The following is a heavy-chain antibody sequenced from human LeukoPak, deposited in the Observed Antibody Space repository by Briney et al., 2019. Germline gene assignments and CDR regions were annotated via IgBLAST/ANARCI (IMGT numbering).Heavy chain of an antibody. Sequence: GGSLRLSCAASGFXFSSYGIHWVRQAPGKGLEWVAVISYDGSNKNYADSVKGRFTISRDDSRNTLHLQVNSLTTEDTAVYYCVKGNVRGVPTGMDVWGQGTTVTVSS. J-gene: IGHJ6*02. CDR1: GFXFSSYG. CDR2: ISYDGSNK. D-gene: IGHD3-10*01. CDR3: VKGNVRGVPTGMDV. V-gene: IGHV3-30*18.